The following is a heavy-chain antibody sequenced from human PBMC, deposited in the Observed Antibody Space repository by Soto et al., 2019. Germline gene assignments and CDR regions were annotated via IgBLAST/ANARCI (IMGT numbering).Heavy chain of an antibody. D-gene: IGHD3-16*01. V-gene: IGHV1-24*01. CDR3: TTDLGDSPNRGAPP. CDR1: GYTLTALA. J-gene: IGHJ5*01. CDR2: FDREDGET. Sequence: QVQLVQSGAEVKKPGASVKVSCKVSGYTLTALAIQWVRQAPGKGLEWMGGFDREDGETIYAQKFPGRVIMSEESSTDTYYMEFRSLRSEDTALYYCTTDLGDSPNRGAPPWGKGTQVNVSS.